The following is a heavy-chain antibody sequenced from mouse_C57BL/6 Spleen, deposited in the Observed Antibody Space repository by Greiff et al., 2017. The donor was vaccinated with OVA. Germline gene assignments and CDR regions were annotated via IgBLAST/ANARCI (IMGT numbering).Heavy chain of an antibody. V-gene: IGHV1-36*01. CDR3: ARSGTTVVATGDWYFDV. J-gene: IGHJ1*03. CDR2: VYPYNGGT. D-gene: IGHD1-1*01. CDR1: GFTFTDYY. Sequence: VQLQQSGPVLVKPGPSVKISCKASGFTFTDYYMHWVKQSHGKSLEWIGLVYPYNGGTSYNQKFKGKATLTVDTSSSTAYMELNSLTSEDSAVYYCARSGTTVVATGDWYFDVWGTGTTVTVSS.